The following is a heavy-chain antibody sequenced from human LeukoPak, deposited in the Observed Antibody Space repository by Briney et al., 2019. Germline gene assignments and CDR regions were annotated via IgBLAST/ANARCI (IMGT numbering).Heavy chain of an antibody. D-gene: IGHD3-22*01. Sequence: PGTLSLTCAVSGGSISSSNWWSWVRQPPGKGLEWIGEIYHSGSTNYNPSLKSRVTISVDKSKSQFSLKLSSVTAADTAVYYCASFARYYYDSSGKAWGQGTLVTVSS. V-gene: IGHV4-4*03. CDR1: GGSISSSNW. CDR2: IYHSGST. J-gene: IGHJ5*02. CDR3: ASFARYYYDSSGKA.